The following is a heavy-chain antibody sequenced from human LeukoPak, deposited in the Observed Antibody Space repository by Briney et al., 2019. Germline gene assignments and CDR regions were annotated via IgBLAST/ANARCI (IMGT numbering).Heavy chain of an antibody. CDR1: GYTFTSNY. CDR3: ARAAGLDDAFDI. J-gene: IGHJ3*02. D-gene: IGHD6-19*01. CDR2: ISPSGGST. V-gene: IGHV1-46*01. Sequence: ASVKVSCKAFGYTFTSNYMHWVRQAPGQGPEWMGVISPSGGSTTYAQKFQGRVTLTRDMPTSTDYLELSSLRSEDTAVYYCARAAGLDDAFDIWGQGTMVTVSS.